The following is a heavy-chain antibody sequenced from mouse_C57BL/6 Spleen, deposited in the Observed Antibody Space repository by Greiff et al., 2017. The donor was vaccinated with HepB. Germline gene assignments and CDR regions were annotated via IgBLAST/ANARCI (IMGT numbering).Heavy chain of an antibody. D-gene: IGHD1-1*01. V-gene: IGHV1-22*01. CDR3: ARRGYYYGSSRYWYFDV. CDR1: GYTFTDYN. J-gene: IGHJ1*03. CDR2: INPNNGGT. Sequence: EVQLQQSGPELVKPGASVKMSCKASGYTFTDYNMHWVKQSHGKSLEWIGYINPNNGGTSYNQKFKGKATLTVNKSSSTAYMELRSLTSEDSAVYYCARRGYYYGSSRYWYFDVWGTGTTVTVSS.